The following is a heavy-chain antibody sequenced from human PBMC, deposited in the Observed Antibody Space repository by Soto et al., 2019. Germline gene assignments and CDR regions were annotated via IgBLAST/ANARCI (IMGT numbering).Heavy chain of an antibody. D-gene: IGHD1-1*01. V-gene: IGHV4-39*01. CDR1: GGTISSSSYY. J-gene: IGHJ5*02. CDR3: ARRGIVGNDRWFDP. Sequence: QLQLQESGPGLVKPSETLSLTCTVSGGTISSSSYYWGWIRQPPGKGLEWIGSIYYSGNTFYNPSLKSRVAISVGASNKHFSLKLSSVTAADTAVYYCARRGIVGNDRWFDPWGQGTLVTVSS. CDR2: IYYSGNT.